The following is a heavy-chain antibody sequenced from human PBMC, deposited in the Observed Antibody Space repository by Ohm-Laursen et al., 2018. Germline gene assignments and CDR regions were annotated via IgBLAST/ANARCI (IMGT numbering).Heavy chain of an antibody. Sequence: SLRLSCSATGFTVSSNSMTWVRQAPGRGLEWVSIIYSGGSTYYADSVKGRFTISRDNSKNTLYLQMNSLRAEDTAVYYCARGGNTAMAHEDFDYWGQGTLVTVSS. J-gene: IGHJ4*02. CDR3: ARGGNTAMAHEDFDY. D-gene: IGHD5-18*01. V-gene: IGHV3-66*01. CDR2: IYSGGST. CDR1: GFTVSSNS.